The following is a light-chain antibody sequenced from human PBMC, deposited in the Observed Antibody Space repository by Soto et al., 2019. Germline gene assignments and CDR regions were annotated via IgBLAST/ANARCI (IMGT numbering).Light chain of an antibody. CDR3: QQTYSTPWT. V-gene: IGKV1-39*01. J-gene: IGKJ1*01. CDR2: AAS. CDR1: QRSRTY. Sequence: DIQMTQSPSSLSASIGDRVTITCRASQRSRTYVSWYQQKPGKAPKLLMYAASSLQSGIPSRFSGSGSGTDFTLTFNSLQPEDFATYYCQQTYSTPWTFGQGTKVEIK.